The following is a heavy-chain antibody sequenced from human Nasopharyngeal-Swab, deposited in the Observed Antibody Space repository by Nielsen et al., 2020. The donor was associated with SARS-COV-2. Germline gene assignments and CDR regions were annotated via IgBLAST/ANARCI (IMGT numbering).Heavy chain of an antibody. CDR2: INVDGSSI. V-gene: IGHV3-74*01. CDR3: TRNHLGLGI. CDR1: GFTFSSYS. J-gene: IGHJ3*02. Sequence: RGSLRLSCVASGFTFSSYSMYWVRQAPGQGLVCVSQINVDGSSINCADSVKGRFTTSRDNAKNTLYLQMNSLRAEDTAVYYCTRNHLGLGIWGQGTVVTVSS. D-gene: IGHD3-16*01.